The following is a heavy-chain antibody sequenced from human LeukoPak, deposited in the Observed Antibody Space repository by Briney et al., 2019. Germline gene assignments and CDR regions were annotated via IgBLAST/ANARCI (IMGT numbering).Heavy chain of an antibody. CDR3: ATSYYYYYGMHV. CDR1: GYIFTRYY. V-gene: IGHV1-2*02. J-gene: IGHJ6*02. CDR2: INANSGDT. Sequence: ASEKLSCDASGYIFTRYYMHCVRRAPGQGLERIGWINANSGDTNDAQKFQGRVTMTRETCINTAYMELTRQTSDDTAVYYCATSYYYYYGMHVWGQGTTVTVSS. D-gene: IGHD1/OR15-1a*01.